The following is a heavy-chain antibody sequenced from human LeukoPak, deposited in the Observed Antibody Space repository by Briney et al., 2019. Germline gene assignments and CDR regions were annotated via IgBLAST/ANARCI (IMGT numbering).Heavy chain of an antibody. D-gene: IGHD2-2*01. CDR2: IKEDGSEK. J-gene: IGHJ5*02. Sequence: GRSLRLSCAASGFTFSSYWMSWVRQAPGKGLEWVANIKEDGSEKYYVDSVKGRFTISRDNSKNTLYLQMNSLRAEDTAVYYCARGPYCSSTSCRNWFDPWGQGTLVTVSS. CDR3: ARGPYCSSTSCRNWFDP. V-gene: IGHV3-7*04. CDR1: GFTFSSYW.